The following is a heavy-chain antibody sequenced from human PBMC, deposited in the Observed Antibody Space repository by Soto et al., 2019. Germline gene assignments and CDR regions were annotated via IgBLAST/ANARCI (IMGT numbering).Heavy chain of an antibody. CDR3: AKGYDFWSGSLY. Sequence: GGSLRLSCAASGFTFSSYGMHWVRQAPGKGLEWVAVISYDGSNKYYADSVKGRFTISRDNSKNTLYLQMNSLRAEDTAVYYCAKGYDFWSGSLYWGQGTLVTVSS. J-gene: IGHJ4*02. CDR1: GFTFSSYG. V-gene: IGHV3-30*18. CDR2: ISYDGSNK. D-gene: IGHD3-3*01.